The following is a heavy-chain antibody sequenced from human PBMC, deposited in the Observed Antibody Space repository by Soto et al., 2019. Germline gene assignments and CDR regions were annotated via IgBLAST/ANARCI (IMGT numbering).Heavy chain of an antibody. D-gene: IGHD4-4*01. CDR3: ARVQDGSFVY. V-gene: IGHV3-53*01. J-gene: IGHJ4*02. CDR2: IYSGGST. Sequence: VGSLRLSCAASGFTVSSNYMSWVRQAPGKGLEWVSVIYSGGSTYYADSVKGRFTISRDNSKNTLYLQMNSLRAEDTAVYYCARVQDGSFVYWGQGTLVTVSS. CDR1: GFTVSSNY.